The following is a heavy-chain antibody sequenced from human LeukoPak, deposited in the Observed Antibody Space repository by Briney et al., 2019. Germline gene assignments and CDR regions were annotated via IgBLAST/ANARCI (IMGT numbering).Heavy chain of an antibody. Sequence: GGSLRLSCAASGFTVSSNYMSWVRQAPGEGLEWVSVIYSGGSTYYADSVKGRFTISRDNSKNTLYLQMNSLRAEDTAVYYCARGENYYDSSGSFDYWGQGTLVTVSS. J-gene: IGHJ4*02. V-gene: IGHV3-53*01. CDR1: GFTVSSNY. CDR2: IYSGGST. D-gene: IGHD3-22*01. CDR3: ARGENYYDSSGSFDY.